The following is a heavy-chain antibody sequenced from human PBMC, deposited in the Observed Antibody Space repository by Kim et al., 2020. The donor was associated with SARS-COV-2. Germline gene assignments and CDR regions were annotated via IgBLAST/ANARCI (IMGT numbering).Heavy chain of an antibody. CDR1: GFTFSSYS. Sequence: GGSLRLSCAASGFTFSSYSMNWVRQAPGKGLEWVSYISSSSSTIYYADSVQGRFTISRDNAKNSLYLQMNSLRAEDTAVYYCARDPLNTVVPPYYFDYWGQGTLVTVSS. D-gene: IGHD4-17*01. V-gene: IGHV3-48*04. CDR3: ARDPLNTVVPPYYFDY. CDR2: ISSSSSTI. J-gene: IGHJ4*02.